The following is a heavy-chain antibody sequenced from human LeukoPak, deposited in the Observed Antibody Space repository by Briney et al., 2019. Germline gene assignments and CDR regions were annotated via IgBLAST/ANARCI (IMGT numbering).Heavy chain of an antibody. CDR1: GGSFSGYY. Sequence: SETLSLTCAVYGGSFSGYYWSWIRQPPGKGLEWIGEINHSGSTNYNPSLKSRVTISVDTSKNQFSLKLSSVTAADTAVYYCARDGQARPFDYWGQGTLVTVSS. CDR3: ARDGQARPFDY. D-gene: IGHD5-24*01. V-gene: IGHV4-34*01. J-gene: IGHJ4*02. CDR2: INHSGST.